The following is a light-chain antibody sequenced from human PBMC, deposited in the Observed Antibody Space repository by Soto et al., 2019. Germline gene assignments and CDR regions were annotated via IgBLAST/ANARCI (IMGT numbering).Light chain of an antibody. Sequence: DIQMTQSPSSLSASVGDRVTITCQASQDISNYLNWYQQKPGKAPKLLIYDASNLETGVPSRFIGSGSGTDFTFTIISLQPEDIATYYCQQYDNLPITFGGGTKVEIK. CDR1: QDISNY. CDR2: DAS. CDR3: QQYDNLPIT. V-gene: IGKV1-33*01. J-gene: IGKJ4*01.